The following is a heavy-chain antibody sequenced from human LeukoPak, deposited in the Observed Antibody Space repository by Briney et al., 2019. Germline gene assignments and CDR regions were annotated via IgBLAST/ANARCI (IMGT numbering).Heavy chain of an antibody. D-gene: IGHD6-19*01. Sequence: GGPLSLSCASSGITFSAYTMNWVRQAPGKGLEWVSSISGSGSYIFYADSVKGRFTTSRYNAKNSLYLQMNSLRDEDTAVYYFARGWLTNTFDYWGQGTLVIVSS. J-gene: IGHJ4*02. CDR3: ARGWLTNTFDY. CDR2: ISGSGSYI. CDR1: GITFSAYT. V-gene: IGHV3-21*01.